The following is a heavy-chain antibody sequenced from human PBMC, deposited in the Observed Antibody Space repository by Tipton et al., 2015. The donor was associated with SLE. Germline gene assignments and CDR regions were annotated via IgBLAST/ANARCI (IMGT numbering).Heavy chain of an antibody. D-gene: IGHD4-11*01. J-gene: IGHJ4*02. CDR1: GGSISSHS. CDR3: ASDNYVFDY. V-gene: IGHV4-34*01. Sequence: TLSLTCTVSGGSISSHSWNWIRQPPGKGLEWIGEINHSGSTNYNPSLKSRVTISVDTSKNQFSLKLSSVTAADTAVYYCASDNYVFDYWGQGTLVTVSS. CDR2: INHSGST.